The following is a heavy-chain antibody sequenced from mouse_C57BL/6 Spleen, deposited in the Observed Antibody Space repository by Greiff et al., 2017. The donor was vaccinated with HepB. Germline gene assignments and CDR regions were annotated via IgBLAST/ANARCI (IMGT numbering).Heavy chain of an antibody. Sequence: EVKVEESGEGLVKPGGSLKLSCAASGFTFSSYAMSWVRQTPEKRLEWVAYISSGGDYIYYADTVKGRFTISRDNARNTLYLQMSSLKSEDTAMYYCTRDGYYGSSHYFDYWGQGTTLTVSS. J-gene: IGHJ2*01. CDR1: GFTFSSYA. CDR2: ISSGGDYI. D-gene: IGHD1-1*01. CDR3: TRDGYYGSSHYFDY. V-gene: IGHV5-9-1*02.